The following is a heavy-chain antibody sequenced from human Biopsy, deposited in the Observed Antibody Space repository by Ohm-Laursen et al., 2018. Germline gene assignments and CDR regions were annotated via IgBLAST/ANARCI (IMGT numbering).Heavy chain of an antibody. CDR3: ARVPAYPSIDGYYGLDL. Sequence: VASVTVSCKASGGTFINYAISWVRQAPGQGLEWMGGIIPMFGTANYAQLFQGRVTITADESTSTSYMELSSLTSEDTAIYYCARVPAYPSIDGYYGLDLWGQGTTVIVSS. J-gene: IGHJ6*02. CDR2: IIPMFGTA. D-gene: IGHD3-16*01. V-gene: IGHV1-69*13. CDR1: GGTFINYA.